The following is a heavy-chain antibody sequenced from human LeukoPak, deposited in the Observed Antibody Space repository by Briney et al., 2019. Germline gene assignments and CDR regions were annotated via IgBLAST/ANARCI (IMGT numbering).Heavy chain of an antibody. V-gene: IGHV3-30*04. CDR1: GFTFSSYA. CDR3: ARDANYYGSGSYYNERELDY. Sequence: GGSLRLSCAASGFTFSSYAMHWVRQAPGKGLEWVAVISYDGSNKYYADSVKGRFTISRDNSKNTLYLQMNSLRAEDTAVYYCARDANYYGSGSYYNERELDYWGQGTQVTASS. CDR2: ISYDGSNK. J-gene: IGHJ4*02. D-gene: IGHD3-10*01.